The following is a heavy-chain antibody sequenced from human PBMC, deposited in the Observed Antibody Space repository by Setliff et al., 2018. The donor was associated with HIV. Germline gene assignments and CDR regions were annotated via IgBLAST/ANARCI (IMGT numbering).Heavy chain of an antibody. V-gene: IGHV5-51*01. J-gene: IGHJ6*03. CDR3: ARRAFCTTPNCYAANYMDV. Sequence: PGESLKISCQGFGYRFTSFWIGWVRQTPGKGLEWMGIIHPGDSDTRYSPSFDGQVTISADKSLSTAYLHWSSLKASDTATYYCARRAFCTTPNCYAANYMDVWGKGTTVTVSS. CDR1: GYRFTSFW. D-gene: IGHD2-2*01. CDR2: IHPGDSDT.